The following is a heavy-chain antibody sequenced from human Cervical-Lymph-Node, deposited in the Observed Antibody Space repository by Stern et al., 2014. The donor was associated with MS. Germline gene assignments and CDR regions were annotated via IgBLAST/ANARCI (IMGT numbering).Heavy chain of an antibody. CDR3: ARDRGYYDSSGYDYDAFDI. Sequence: EVQLVESGGGLVKPGGSLRLSCAASGFTFSSYSMNWVRPAPGKGLEWVSSISSSSSYIFYADSVKGRFTISRDNAKNSLYLQMNSLRAEDTAVYYCARDRGYYDSSGYDYDAFDIWGQGTMVTVSS. J-gene: IGHJ3*02. V-gene: IGHV3-21*01. CDR2: ISSSSSYI. CDR1: GFTFSSYS. D-gene: IGHD3-22*01.